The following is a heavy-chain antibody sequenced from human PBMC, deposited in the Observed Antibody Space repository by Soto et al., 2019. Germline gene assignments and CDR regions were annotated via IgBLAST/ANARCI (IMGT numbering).Heavy chain of an antibody. CDR2: ISGSGGST. J-gene: IGHJ5*02. CDR3: AKDRYSTYLKSGWFDP. D-gene: IGHD6-13*01. Sequence: GGSLRLSCAASGFTFSSYAMSWVRQAPGKGLEWVSAISGSGGSTYYADSVKGRFTISRDNSKNTLYLQMNSLRAEDTAVYYCAKDRYSTYLKSGWFDPWGQGTLVTVSS. CDR1: GFTFSSYA. V-gene: IGHV3-23*01.